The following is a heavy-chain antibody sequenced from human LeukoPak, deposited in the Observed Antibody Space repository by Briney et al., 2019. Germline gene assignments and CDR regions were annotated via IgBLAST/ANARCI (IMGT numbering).Heavy chain of an antibody. V-gene: IGHV4-61*02. CDR2: IYTSGST. D-gene: IGHD3-3*01. Sequence: SETLSLTCTVSSGSISSGSYYWSWIRQPAGKGLEWIGRIYTSGSTNYNPSLKSRVTISVDTSKNQFSLKLSSVTAADTGVYYCARGITIFGVVIIGWFDPWGQGTLVTVSP. J-gene: IGHJ5*02. CDR3: ARGITIFGVVIIGWFDP. CDR1: SGSISSGSYY.